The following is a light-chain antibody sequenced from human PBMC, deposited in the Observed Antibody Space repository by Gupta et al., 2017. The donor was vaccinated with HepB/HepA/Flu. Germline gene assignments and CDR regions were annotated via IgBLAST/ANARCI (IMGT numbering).Light chain of an antibody. CDR3: QQDNNWPPIT. CDR2: GAS. Sequence: EILMTQSPATLSVSPGERATLSCRASQSVNSNLAWYQQKPGQAPRLLIYGASTRATGIPARFSGSGSGTEFTLTISRLQSEDFALYYCQQDNNWPPITFGGGTKVEMK. CDR1: QSVNSN. V-gene: IGKV3-15*01. J-gene: IGKJ4*01.